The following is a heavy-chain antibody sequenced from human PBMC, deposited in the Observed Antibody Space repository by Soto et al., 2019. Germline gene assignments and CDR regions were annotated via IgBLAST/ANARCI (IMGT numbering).Heavy chain of an antibody. V-gene: IGHV4-39*01. D-gene: IGHD2-15*01. J-gene: IGHJ6*02. CDR1: GYSVASSDYY. Sequence: SETLSLTCSVSGYSVASSDYYWAWIRQPPGKGLEWIGSMFYSGLTYYNPSLKSRVTLSVDTSKNQFSVRLNSVTAADTAVYYCAPLSVSLSGPYGIHVWGQGTTVTVSS. CDR2: MFYSGLT. CDR3: APLSVSLSGPYGIHV.